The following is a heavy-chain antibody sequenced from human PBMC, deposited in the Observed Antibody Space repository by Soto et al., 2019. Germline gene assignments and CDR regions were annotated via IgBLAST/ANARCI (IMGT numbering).Heavy chain of an antibody. V-gene: IGHV1-69*12. J-gene: IGHJ3*02. CDR3: ASPIMITFGGVIVSDAFDI. Sequence: QVQLVQSGAEVKKPGSSVKVSCKASGGTFSSYAISWVRQAPGQGLEWMGGIIPIFGTANYAQKFQGRVTITADESTSTAYMELSSLRSEDTAVYYYASPIMITFGGVIVSDAFDIWGQGTMVTVSS. CDR2: IIPIFGTA. CDR1: GGTFSSYA. D-gene: IGHD3-16*02.